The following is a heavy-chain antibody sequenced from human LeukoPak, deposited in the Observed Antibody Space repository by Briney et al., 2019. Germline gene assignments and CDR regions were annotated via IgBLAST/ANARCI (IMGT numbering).Heavy chain of an antibody. CDR1: GFTLSNAW. V-gene: IGHV3-23*01. J-gene: IGHJ5*02. D-gene: IGHD3-10*01. CDR2: ISGSGGST. CDR3: AKALTYAGRDWFDP. Sequence: PGGSLRLSCAASGFTLSNAWMSWVRQAPGKGLEWVSAISGSGGSTYYADSVKGRFTISRDNSKNTLYLQMNSLRAEDTAVYYCAKALTYAGRDWFDPWGQGTLVTVSS.